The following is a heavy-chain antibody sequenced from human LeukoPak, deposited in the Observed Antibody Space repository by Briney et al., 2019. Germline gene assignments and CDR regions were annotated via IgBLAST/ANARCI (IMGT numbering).Heavy chain of an antibody. Sequence: GGSLRLSCAASGFTFSSYGMHWVRQAPGKGLGWVAVIWYDGSNKYYADSVKGRFTISRDNSKNTLYLQMNSLRAEDTAVYYCAKGGSGSYVMYYYYMDVWGKGTTVTVSS. J-gene: IGHJ6*03. CDR1: GFTFSSYG. D-gene: IGHD3-10*01. V-gene: IGHV3-33*06. CDR3: AKGGSGSYVMYYYYMDV. CDR2: IWYDGSNK.